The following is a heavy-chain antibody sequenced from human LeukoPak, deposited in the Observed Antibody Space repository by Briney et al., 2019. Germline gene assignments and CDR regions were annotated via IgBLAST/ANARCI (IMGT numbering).Heavy chain of an antibody. J-gene: IGHJ4*02. CDR2: IYHSGST. CDR3: ARGDCSGGSCDPYFDN. Sequence: SETLSLTCAVSGGSISSGGYSWSWIRQPPGKGLEWIGYIYHSGSTYYNPSLKSRVTISVVRSKNQFSLKLSSVTAADTAVYYCARGDCSGGSCDPYFDNWAPGILVTVSS. V-gene: IGHV4-30-2*01. CDR1: GGSISSGGYS. D-gene: IGHD2-15*01.